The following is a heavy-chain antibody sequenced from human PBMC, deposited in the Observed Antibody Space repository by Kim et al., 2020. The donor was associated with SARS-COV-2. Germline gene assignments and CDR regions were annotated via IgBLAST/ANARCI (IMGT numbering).Heavy chain of an antibody. V-gene: IGHV3-11*06. D-gene: IGHD3-9*01. J-gene: IGHJ2*01. CDR3: AREEVYDILTGYFPYWYFDL. Sequence: GRLTISRDNARNSLYLQMNSLRAEDTAVYYCAREEVYDILTGYFPYWYFDLWGRGTLVTVSS.